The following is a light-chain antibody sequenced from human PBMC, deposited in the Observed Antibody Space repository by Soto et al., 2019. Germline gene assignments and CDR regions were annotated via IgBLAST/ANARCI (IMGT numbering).Light chain of an antibody. CDR2: EVS. V-gene: IGLV2-14*01. J-gene: IGLJ1*01. CDR1: SSDVGGYNY. CDR3: SSYTSSSTLYV. Sequence: QSALTQPASVSGSPGQSITISCTGTSSDVGGYNYVSCYQQHPGKAPKLMIYEVSNRPSGVSKRFSGSKSVNTASLTISGLLAEDEADYYCSSYTSSSTLYVFGTGTKLTV.